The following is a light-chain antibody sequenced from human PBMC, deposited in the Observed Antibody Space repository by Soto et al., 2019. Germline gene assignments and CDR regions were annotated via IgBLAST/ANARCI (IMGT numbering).Light chain of an antibody. CDR3: QSADSSGTYVV. V-gene: IGLV3-25*02. Sequence: SSELTQPPSVSVSPGQTARITCSGDALPKQYAYWYQQKPGQAPVLVIYKGSERPSGIPERFSGSSSGTTVTLTISGVQAEDEADYYCQSADSSGTYVVFGGGTKLTVL. J-gene: IGLJ2*01. CDR2: KGS. CDR1: ALPKQY.